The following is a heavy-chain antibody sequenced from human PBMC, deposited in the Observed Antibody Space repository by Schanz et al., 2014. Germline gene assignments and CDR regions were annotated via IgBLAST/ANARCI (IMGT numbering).Heavy chain of an antibody. D-gene: IGHD2-8*02. V-gene: IGHV3-23*04. Sequence: VQLVESGGGLVQPGGSLRLSCAASGFTFSAYAMTWVRQIPGKGLEWVSAISASGDTAYYADSVKGRFTISRDNFKGALYLQMSSLRAEDTAVYYCAKSLESCPGGRCSRGYFDYWGQGTLVTVSS. CDR1: GFTFSAYA. J-gene: IGHJ4*02. CDR3: AKSLESCPGGRCSRGYFDY. CDR2: ISASGDTA.